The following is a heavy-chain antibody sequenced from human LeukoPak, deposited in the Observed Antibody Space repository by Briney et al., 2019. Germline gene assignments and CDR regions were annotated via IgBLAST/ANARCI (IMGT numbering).Heavy chain of an antibody. Sequence: NTSETLSLTCAVYGGSFSGYYWSWIRQPPGKGLEWIGEINHSGSTNYNPSLKSRVTISVDTSKNQFSLKLSSVTAADTAVYYCARALLSYYDILTGYQYYFDYWGQGTLVTVSS. CDR2: INHSGST. CDR1: GGSFSGYY. J-gene: IGHJ4*02. V-gene: IGHV4-34*01. CDR3: ARALLSYYDILTGYQYYFDY. D-gene: IGHD3-9*01.